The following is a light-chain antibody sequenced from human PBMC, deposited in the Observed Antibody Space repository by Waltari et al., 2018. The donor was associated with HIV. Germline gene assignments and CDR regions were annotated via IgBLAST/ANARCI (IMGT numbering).Light chain of an antibody. V-gene: IGKV1-39*01. Sequence: DIQMTQSPSSLSASVGVRVTITCRASQSISSYLNWYQQKPGKAPKLLIYAASSLQRGVPSRFSGSGSGTDFTLTISSLQPEDFATYYCQQSYSTPRTFGQGTKVEIK. CDR3: QQSYSTPRT. CDR1: QSISSY. CDR2: AAS. J-gene: IGKJ1*01.